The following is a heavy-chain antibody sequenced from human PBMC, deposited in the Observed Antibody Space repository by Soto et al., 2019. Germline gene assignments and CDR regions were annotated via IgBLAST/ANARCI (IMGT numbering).Heavy chain of an antibody. CDR2: ISAYNGNT. CDR1: GYTFTSYG. D-gene: IGHD6-13*01. J-gene: IGHJ6*03. V-gene: IGHV1-18*01. Sequence: ASVKVSCKASGYTFTSYGISWVRQAPGQGLEWMGWISAYNGNTNYAQKLQGRVTMTTDTSTSTAYMELRSLRSDDTAVYYCARDIAAASRLDSIYYYMDVWGKGTTVTVSS. CDR3: ARDIAAASRLDSIYYYMDV.